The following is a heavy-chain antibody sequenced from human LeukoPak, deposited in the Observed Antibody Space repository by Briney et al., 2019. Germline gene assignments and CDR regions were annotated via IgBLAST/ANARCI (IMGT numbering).Heavy chain of an antibody. J-gene: IGHJ4*02. V-gene: IGHV5-51*01. CDR2: IYPGDSDT. CDR3: ARRRNVYYFDY. D-gene: IGHD1-1*01. Sequence: GESLKISCKGSGYSFTSYWIAWVRQMPGKGLEWMGIIYPGDSDTTYSPSFQGQITFSADRSISTAYLQWSSLKASDTAMYYCARRRNVYYFDYWGQGTLVTVSS. CDR1: GYSFTSYW.